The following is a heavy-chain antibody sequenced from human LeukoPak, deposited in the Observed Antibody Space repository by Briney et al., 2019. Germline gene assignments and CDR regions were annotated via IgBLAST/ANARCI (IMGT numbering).Heavy chain of an antibody. CDR3: ARAQWELSVGFDY. J-gene: IGHJ4*02. V-gene: IGHV4-59*01. Sequence: SETLSLTCTVSGDSISSYYWSWIRQPPGQGLEWIGYIYYSGSTNYNPSLKSRVTISVDTSKNQFSLKLSSVTAADTAVYYCARAQWELSVGFDYWGQGTLVTVSS. CDR1: GDSISSYY. CDR2: IYYSGST. D-gene: IGHD1-26*01.